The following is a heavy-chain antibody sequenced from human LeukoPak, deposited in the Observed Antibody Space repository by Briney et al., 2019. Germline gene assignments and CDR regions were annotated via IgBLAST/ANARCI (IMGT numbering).Heavy chain of an antibody. CDR3: ASLPISSSWYSLFLP. CDR2: IYSGGST. Sequence: QTGGSLRLSCAASGFTVSSNYMSWVRQAPGKGLEWVSVIYSGGSTYYVDSVKGRFTISRDNSKNTLYLQMNSLRAEDTAVYYCASLPISSSWYSLFLPWGQGTLVTVSS. D-gene: IGHD6-13*01. V-gene: IGHV3-53*01. CDR1: GFTVSSNY. J-gene: IGHJ4*02.